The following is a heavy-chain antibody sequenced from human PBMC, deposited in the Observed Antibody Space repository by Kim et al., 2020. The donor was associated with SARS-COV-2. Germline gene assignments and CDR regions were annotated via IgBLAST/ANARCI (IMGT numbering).Heavy chain of an antibody. J-gene: IGHJ3*02. D-gene: IGHD3-22*01. CDR1: GGSISSCC. CDR3: ARYYYDSRGYYDGNDAFDI. V-gene: IGHV4-59*08. CDR2: IYYSGST. Sequence: SETLSLTCTVSGGSISSCCWSWIRQPPRKGLEWIGYIYYSGSTNYNHSLKSRGTITVDTSKNQYSLKLSSVTAADTAADYCARYYYDSRGYYDGNDAFDIWGQGTMVTVSS.